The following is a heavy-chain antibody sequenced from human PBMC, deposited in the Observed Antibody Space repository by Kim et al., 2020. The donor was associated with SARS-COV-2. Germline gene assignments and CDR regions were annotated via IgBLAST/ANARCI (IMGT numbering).Heavy chain of an antibody. CDR1: GGSISSSSYY. CDR3: ARMYYYGSGSYYNAPNDI. D-gene: IGHD3-10*01. J-gene: IGHJ3*02. CDR2: IYYSGST. V-gene: IGHV4-39*01. Sequence: SETLSLTCTVSGGSISSSSYYWGWIRQPPGKGLEWIGSIYYSGSTYYNPSLKSRVTISVDTSKNQFSLKLSSVTAADTAVYYCARMYYYGSGSYYNAPNDIWGQGAMVTVSS.